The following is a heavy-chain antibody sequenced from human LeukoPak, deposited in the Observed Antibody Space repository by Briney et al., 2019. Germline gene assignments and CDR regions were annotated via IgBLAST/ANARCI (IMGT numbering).Heavy chain of an antibody. Sequence: ASVKVSCKASGYTFTGYYLFWVRHAPGQGLELMGWINPNTGDTRYGQKFQGRVTLTRDTSIRTTYMELSSLRSDDTAVYYCARDERFCNGDNHYPDLGYWGQGTLVTVSS. CDR3: ARDERFCNGDNHYPDLGY. J-gene: IGHJ4*02. CDR1: GYTFTGYY. V-gene: IGHV1-2*02. CDR2: INPNTGDT. D-gene: IGHD2-15*01.